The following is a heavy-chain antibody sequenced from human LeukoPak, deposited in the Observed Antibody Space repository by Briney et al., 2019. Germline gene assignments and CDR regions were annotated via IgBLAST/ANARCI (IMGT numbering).Heavy chain of an antibody. V-gene: IGHV3-21*01. CDR3: AREGVTMIAGALDI. CDR1: GFTFSSYS. D-gene: IGHD3-22*01. Sequence: GGSLRLSCAASGFTFSSYSMNWVRQAPGKGLEWVSSISSSSSYIYYADSVKGRFTISRDNAKNSLYLQMNSLRAEDTAVYYCAREGVTMIAGALDIWGQGTMVTVSS. J-gene: IGHJ3*02. CDR2: ISSSSSYI.